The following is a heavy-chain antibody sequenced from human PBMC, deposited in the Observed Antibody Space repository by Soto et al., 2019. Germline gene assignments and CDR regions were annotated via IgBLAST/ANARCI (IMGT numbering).Heavy chain of an antibody. CDR3: AHSRTYYYDSSGPHYDAFDI. V-gene: IGHV2-5*02. D-gene: IGHD3-22*01. CDR2: IYWDDDK. Sequence: QITLKESGPTLVKPTQTLTLTCTFSGFSLSTSGVGVGWIRQPPGKALEWLALIYWDDDKRYSPSLKSRLTITKDTSKNQVVLTMTNMDPVDTATYYCAHSRTYYYDSSGPHYDAFDIWGQGTMVTVSS. J-gene: IGHJ3*02. CDR1: GFSLSTSGVG.